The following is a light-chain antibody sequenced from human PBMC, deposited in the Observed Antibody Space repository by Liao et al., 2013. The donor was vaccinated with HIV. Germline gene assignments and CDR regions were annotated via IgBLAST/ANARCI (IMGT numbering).Light chain of an antibody. CDR1: NIGTYS. J-gene: IGLJ3*02. Sequence: SYVLIQPPSVSVAPGETARITCGGNNIGTYSVHWYQQKTGQAPVLVIYYDDDRPSGIPERFSGSNSGTTVTLTISGVQAEDEADYYCQSADSSGTCPVFGGGTKLTVL. CDR3: QSADSSGTCPV. CDR2: YDD. V-gene: IGLV3-21*01.